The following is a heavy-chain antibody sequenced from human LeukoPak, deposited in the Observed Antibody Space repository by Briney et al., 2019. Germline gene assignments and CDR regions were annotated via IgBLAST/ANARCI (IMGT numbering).Heavy chain of an antibody. CDR1: GFTFSSYE. CDR3: ARTVGATFYYYYYYMDV. D-gene: IGHD1-26*01. Sequence: GGSLRLSCAASGFTFSSYEMNWVRQAPGKGLEWVSYISSSGSTIYYADSVKGRFTISRDNSKNTLYLQMNSLRAEDTAVYYCARTVGATFYYYYYYMDVWGKGTTVTVSS. CDR2: ISSSGSTI. V-gene: IGHV3-48*03. J-gene: IGHJ6*03.